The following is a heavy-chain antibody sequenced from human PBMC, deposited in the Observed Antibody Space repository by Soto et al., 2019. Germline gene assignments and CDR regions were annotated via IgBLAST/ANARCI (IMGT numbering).Heavy chain of an antibody. CDR1: CGSISSYY. V-gene: IGHV4-59*01. J-gene: IGHJ4*02. D-gene: IGHD2-21*02. CDR3: ARRLTVTATSGGGSYFDY. Sequence: LSLTCTVSCGSISSYYWSWIRQPPGKGLEWIGYIYYSGSTNYNPSLKSRVTISVDTSKNQFSLKLSSVTAADTAVYYCARRLTVTATSGGGSYFDYWGQGTLVTVSS. CDR2: IYYSGST.